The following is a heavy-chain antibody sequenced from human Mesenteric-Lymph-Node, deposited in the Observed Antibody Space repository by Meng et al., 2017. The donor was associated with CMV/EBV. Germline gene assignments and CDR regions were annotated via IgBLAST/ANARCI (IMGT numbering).Heavy chain of an antibody. CDR2: INNGNT. D-gene: IGHD3-10*01. CDR3: AKWRYYCGSGRYYGDY. J-gene: IGHJ4*02. Sequence: SGYTFNKCGITWVRQAPGQGLEWMGWINNGNTSYAQKFQGRVTMTTDTSTNTAYMEVRSLRSDDTAVYYCAKWRYYCGSGRYYGDYWGQGTLVTVSS. V-gene: IGHV1-18*01. CDR1: GYTFNKCG.